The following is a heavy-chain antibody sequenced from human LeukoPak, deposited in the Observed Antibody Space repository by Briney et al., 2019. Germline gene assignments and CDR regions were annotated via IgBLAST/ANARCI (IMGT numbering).Heavy chain of an antibody. J-gene: IGHJ4*02. V-gene: IGHV3-48*02. CDR2: ISSSSNTK. Sequence: GGSLRLSCAASGFTFGTYSMNWVRQAPGKGLEWVSYISSSSNTKYYADSVKGRFTISRDNAKNSLYLQMNSLRDEDTAVYYCAGDRAHYCVLDYWGRGTLVTVSS. CDR3: AGDRAHYCVLDY. D-gene: IGHD3-10*02. CDR1: GFTFGTYS.